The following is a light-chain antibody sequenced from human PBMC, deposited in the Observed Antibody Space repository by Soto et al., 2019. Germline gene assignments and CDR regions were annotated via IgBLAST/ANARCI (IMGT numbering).Light chain of an antibody. CDR2: DAS. CDR3: QQYGSSPYT. Sequence: EIVLTQSPGTLSLSPGERATLSCRASQSVSSSYLAWYQQKPGQAPRLLIYDASSRATGIPDRFSGSGSGTDFTLTISRLEPEAFPVYFCQQYGSSPYTFGQGTKLEIK. CDR1: QSVSSSY. V-gene: IGKV3-20*01. J-gene: IGKJ2*01.